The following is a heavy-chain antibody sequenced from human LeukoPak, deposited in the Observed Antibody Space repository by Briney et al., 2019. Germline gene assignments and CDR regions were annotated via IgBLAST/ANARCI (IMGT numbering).Heavy chain of an antibody. J-gene: IGHJ4*02. CDR1: GYTFTGYY. Sequence: GASVKVSCKASGYTFTGYYMHWVRQAPGQGLEWMGRIIPILGIANYAQKFQGRVTITADKSTSTAYMELSSLRSEDTAVYYCARSQYSYGSDRIDYWGQGTLVTVSS. V-gene: IGHV1-69*02. D-gene: IGHD5-18*01. CDR2: IIPILGIA. CDR3: ARSQYSYGSDRIDY.